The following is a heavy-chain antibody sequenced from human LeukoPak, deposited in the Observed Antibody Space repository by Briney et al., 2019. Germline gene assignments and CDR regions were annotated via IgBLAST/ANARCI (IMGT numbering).Heavy chain of an antibody. CDR2: ISSSGSTI. V-gene: IGHV3-48*03. Sequence: GGSLRLSCTSSGFSFSSYEMTWVRQAPGKGLEWVSYISSSGSTIYYADSVKGRFTISRDNAKNSLYLQMNSLRAEDTAVYFCARGSWNFEYWGQGTLVTVSS. CDR1: GFSFSSYE. D-gene: IGHD6-13*01. J-gene: IGHJ4*02. CDR3: ARGSWNFEY.